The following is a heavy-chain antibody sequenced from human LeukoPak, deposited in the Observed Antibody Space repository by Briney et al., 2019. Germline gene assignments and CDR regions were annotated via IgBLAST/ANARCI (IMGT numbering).Heavy chain of an antibody. CDR1: GYSFTSYW. J-gene: IGHJ4*02. CDR3: ARHQGYNLGTVGY. V-gene: IGHV5-51*01. CDR2: VYPDDSDT. D-gene: IGHD5-24*01. Sequence: GESLKISCKGSGYSFTSYWIGWVRQMPGKGLEWMGIVYPDDSDTRYSPSFQGQVTISADKSISTAYLQWSSLKASDTAMYYCARHQGYNLGTVGYWGQGTLVTVSS.